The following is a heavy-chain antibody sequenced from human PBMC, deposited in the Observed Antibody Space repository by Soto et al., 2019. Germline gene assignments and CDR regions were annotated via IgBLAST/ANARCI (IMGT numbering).Heavy chain of an antibody. CDR1: GGTFSSYT. CDR3: ARDVYCGGNCYMFDY. CDR2: IIPILGIA. V-gene: IGHV1-69*04. Sequence: GASVKVSCKASGGTFSSYTISWVRQAPGQGLEWMGRIIPILGIANYAQKFQGRVTITADKSTSTAYMELSSLRSEDTAVYYCARDVYCGGNCYMFDYWGQGTLVTVSS. J-gene: IGHJ4*02. D-gene: IGHD2-21*02.